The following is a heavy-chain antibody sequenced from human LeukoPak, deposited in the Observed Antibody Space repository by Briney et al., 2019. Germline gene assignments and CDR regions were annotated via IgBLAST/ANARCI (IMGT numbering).Heavy chain of an antibody. Sequence: GGSLRLSCGASGFPFSRYAMTWVRQAPGKGLEWVAVISYDGRNKYYADSVKGRFTISRDNSKNTLYLQMNSLRAEDTAVYYCAKDDSGWSFDYWGQGTLVTVSS. CDR2: ISYDGRNK. J-gene: IGHJ4*02. V-gene: IGHV3-30*18. CDR3: AKDDSGWSFDY. CDR1: GFPFSRYA. D-gene: IGHD6-19*01.